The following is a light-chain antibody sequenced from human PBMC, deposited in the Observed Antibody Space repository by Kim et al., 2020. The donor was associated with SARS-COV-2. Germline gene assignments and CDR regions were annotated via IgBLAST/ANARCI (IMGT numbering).Light chain of an antibody. V-gene: IGKV3-15*01. Sequence: VSLGERVTLSCRVSEDVGVDIAWYRQEPGQAPSLLIYDASYRATGVSGTFTGSGSGTDFTFTINDLQAEDFGVYYCQKYRSWPPAFGPGTKVDIK. CDR2: DAS. J-gene: IGKJ3*01. CDR3: QKYRSWPPA. CDR1: EDVGVD.